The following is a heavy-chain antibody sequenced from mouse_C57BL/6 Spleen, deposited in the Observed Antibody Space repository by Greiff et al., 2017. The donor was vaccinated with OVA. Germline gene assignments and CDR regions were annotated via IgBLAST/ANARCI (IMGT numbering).Heavy chain of an antibody. V-gene: IGHV1-20*01. J-gene: IGHJ2*01. D-gene: IGHD1-1*01. CDR2: INPYNGDT. CDR1: GYSFTGYF. CDR3: ARRGGSSYGDFDY. Sequence: EVKVEESGPELVKPGDSVKISCKASGYSFTGYFMNWVMQSHGKSLEWIGRINPYNGDTFYNQKFKGKATLTVDKSSSTAHMELRSLTAEDSAVYYCARRGGSSYGDFDYWGQGTTLTVSS.